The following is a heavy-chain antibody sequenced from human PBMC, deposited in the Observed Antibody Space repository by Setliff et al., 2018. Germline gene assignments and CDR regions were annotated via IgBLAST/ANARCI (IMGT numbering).Heavy chain of an antibody. J-gene: IGHJ6*03. CDR1: GGSISSSSYY. D-gene: IGHD1-1*01. V-gene: IGHV4-39*07. CDR2: IYYTGNT. CDR3: ARANKKLDYYYYYYMDV. Sequence: PSETLSLTCTVSGGSISSSSYYWGWIRQPPGKGLEWIGTIYYTGNTYYNPSLKSRVTISVDTSKNQFSLNLSSVTAADTAVYYCARANKKLDYYYYYYMDVWGKGTTVTVSS.